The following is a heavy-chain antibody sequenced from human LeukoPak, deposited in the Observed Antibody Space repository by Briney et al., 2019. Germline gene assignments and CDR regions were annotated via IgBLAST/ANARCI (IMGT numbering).Heavy chain of an antibody. V-gene: IGHV3-74*01. Sequence: PGGSLRLSCGASGFTLRIYWVHWLPQATGEGLVWVSHKNSDGSTTKYADSVKGRFTISRDNARNTVYLQMNSLRVEDTAVYYCARDYDYLWGSYRYPFDYWGQGTLVSVSS. J-gene: IGHJ4*02. D-gene: IGHD3-16*02. CDR2: KNSDGSTT. CDR3: ARDYDYLWGSYRYPFDY. CDR1: GFTLRIYW.